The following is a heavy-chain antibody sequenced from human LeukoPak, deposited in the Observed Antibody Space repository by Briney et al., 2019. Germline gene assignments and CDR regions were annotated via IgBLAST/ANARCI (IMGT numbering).Heavy chain of an antibody. J-gene: IGHJ4*02. CDR1: GGTFSSYA. D-gene: IGHD5-18*01. Sequence: SVKVSCKAFGGTFSSYAISWVRQAPGQGLEWMGRIIPILGIANYAQKFQGRVTITADKSTSTAYMELSSLRSEDTAVYYCASGGVDAAMVTKHFDYWGQGTLVTVSP. CDR2: IIPILGIA. V-gene: IGHV1-69*04. CDR3: ASGGVDAAMVTKHFDY.